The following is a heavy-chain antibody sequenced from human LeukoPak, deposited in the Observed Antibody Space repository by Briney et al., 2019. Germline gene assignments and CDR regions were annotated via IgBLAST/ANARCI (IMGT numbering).Heavy chain of an antibody. V-gene: IGHV4-4*07. CDR2: IYTSGST. Sequence: PSETLSLTCTVSGVSISTYYWSWIRQPPGKGLEWIWRIYTSGSTNYNPSLKSRVTISVDTSTNQFSLQLRTVTAADTPVYYCAREHNDIVPGLHAFDIWGQGTMVTVSS. CDR1: GVSISTYY. CDR3: AREHNDIVPGLHAFDI. J-gene: IGHJ3*02. D-gene: IGHD3-9*01.